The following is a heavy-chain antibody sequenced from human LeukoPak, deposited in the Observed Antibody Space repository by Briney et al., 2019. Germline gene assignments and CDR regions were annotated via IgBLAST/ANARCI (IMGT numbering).Heavy chain of an antibody. D-gene: IGHD3-22*01. CDR2: INPNSGGT. Sequence: ASVEVSCKASGYTFTGYYMHWVRQAPGKGLEWMGWINPNSGGTNYAQKFQGRVTMTRDTSISTAYMELSRLRSDDTAVYYCARELDPSYYDSSGYYYWGQGTLVTVSS. J-gene: IGHJ4*02. CDR1: GYTFTGYY. V-gene: IGHV1-2*02. CDR3: ARELDPSYYDSSGYYY.